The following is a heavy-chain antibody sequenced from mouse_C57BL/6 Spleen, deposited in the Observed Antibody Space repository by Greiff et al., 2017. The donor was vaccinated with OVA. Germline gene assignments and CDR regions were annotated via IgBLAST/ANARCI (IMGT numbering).Heavy chain of an antibody. CDR3: ARDYSNYVWYFDV. CDR1: CYTLPRHL. CDR2: IDPNSGGT. Sequence: QVQPAQPGAEPVKPGASVKPFCKASCYTLPRHLMARGEQRPGRGLEWIGRIDPNSGGTKYNEKFKSKATLTVDKPSSTAYMQLSSLTSEDSAVYYCARDYSNYVWYFDVWGTGTTVTVSS. V-gene: IGHV1-72*01. J-gene: IGHJ1*03. D-gene: IGHD2-5*01.